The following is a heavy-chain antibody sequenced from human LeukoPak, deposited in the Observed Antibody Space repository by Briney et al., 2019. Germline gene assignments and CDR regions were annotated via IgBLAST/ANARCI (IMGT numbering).Heavy chain of an antibody. D-gene: IGHD6-19*01. CDR2: INAGNGNT. CDR3: ASPQGYNSGWYLQLFDYGMDV. CDR1: GYTFTSYA. Sequence: ASVKVSCKASGYTFTSYAMHWVRQAPGQRLEWMGWINAGNGNTKYSQKFQGRVTITRDTSASTAYMELSSLRSEDTAVYYCASPQGYNSGWYLQLFDYGMDVWGQGTTVTVSS. V-gene: IGHV1-3*01. J-gene: IGHJ6*02.